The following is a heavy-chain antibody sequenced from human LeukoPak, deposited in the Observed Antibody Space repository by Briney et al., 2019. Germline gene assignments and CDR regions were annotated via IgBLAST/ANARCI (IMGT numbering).Heavy chain of an antibody. CDR2: ISYDGSNK. CDR3: AKHPRLVRYFDS. J-gene: IGHJ4*02. V-gene: IGHV3-30-3*02. CDR1: GFTFSSYA. D-gene: IGHD6-6*01. Sequence: GSLRLSCAASGFTFSSYAMHWVRQAPGKGLEWVAVISYDGSNKYYADSVKGRFTISRDNSKNTLYLQMTSLRAEDTARYYCAKHPRLVRYFDSWGQGTLVTVSS.